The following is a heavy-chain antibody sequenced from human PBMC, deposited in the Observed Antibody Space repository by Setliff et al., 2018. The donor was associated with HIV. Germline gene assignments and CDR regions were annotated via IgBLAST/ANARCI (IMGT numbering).Heavy chain of an antibody. CDR2: FDPEDAET. CDR3: TTDGSYDILTGPTPGAFDI. V-gene: IGHV1-24*01. CDR1: GDTITNYG. D-gene: IGHD3-9*01. Sequence: VSVKVSCKASGDTITNYGLSWVRQTPGQGLEWMGGFDPEDAETIYAQNFQGRVTMTEDTSTDTAYMELSSLRSEDTAFYYCTTDGSYDILTGPTPGAFDIWGQGTMVTVSS. J-gene: IGHJ3*02.